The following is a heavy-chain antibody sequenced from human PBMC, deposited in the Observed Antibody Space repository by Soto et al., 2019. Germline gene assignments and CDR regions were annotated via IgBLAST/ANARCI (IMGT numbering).Heavy chain of an antibody. CDR3: TRHERPSNWGKAFDI. V-gene: IGHV3-73*01. J-gene: IGHJ3*02. Sequence: GGSLRLSCAASGFTFSGSAMHWVRQASGKGLEWVGRIRSKANSYATAYAASVKGRFTISRDDSKNTAYLQMNSLKTEDTAVYYCTRHERPSNWGKAFDIWGQGTMVTVSS. D-gene: IGHD7-27*01. CDR1: GFTFSGSA. CDR2: IRSKANSYAT.